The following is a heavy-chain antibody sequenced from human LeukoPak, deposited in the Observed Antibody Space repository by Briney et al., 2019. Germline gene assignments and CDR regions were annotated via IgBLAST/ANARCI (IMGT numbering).Heavy chain of an antibody. CDR3: ARDSPIVGATIFWFDP. D-gene: IGHD1-26*01. Sequence: ASVKVSCKASGYTFTGYYMHWVRQAPGQGLEWMGWINPNSGGTNYAQKFQGRVTMTRDTSISTAYMELSRLRSGDTAVYYCARDSPIVGATIFWFDPWGQGTLVTVSS. CDR1: GYTFTGYY. CDR2: INPNSGGT. J-gene: IGHJ5*02. V-gene: IGHV1-2*02.